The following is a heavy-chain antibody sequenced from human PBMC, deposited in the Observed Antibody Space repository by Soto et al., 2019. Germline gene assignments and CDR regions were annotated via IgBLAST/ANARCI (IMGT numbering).Heavy chain of an antibody. CDR3: ARDNRGITFGGVIMY. J-gene: IGHJ4*02. D-gene: IGHD3-16*02. CDR1: GFTFSSYA. Sequence: QVQLVESGGGVVQPGRSLRLSCAASGFTFSSYAMHWVRQAPGKGLEWVAVISYDGSNKYYADSVKGRFTISRDNSKNTLYLQMNSLRAEDTAVYYCARDNRGITFGGVIMYWGQGTLVTVSS. CDR2: ISYDGSNK. V-gene: IGHV3-30-3*01.